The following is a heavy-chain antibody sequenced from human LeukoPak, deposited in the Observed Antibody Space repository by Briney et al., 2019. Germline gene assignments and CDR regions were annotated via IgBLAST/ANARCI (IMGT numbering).Heavy chain of an antibody. CDR1: GFTFSSYG. Sequence: GGSLRLSCAASGFTFSSYGIHWVRQAPGKGLEWVAVISYDGSNKYYAESVKGRFTISRDNSKNTLYLQMNSLRAEDTAVYYCARDRGGYEFFEYWGQGTLVTVSS. CDR2: ISYDGSNK. J-gene: IGHJ4*02. D-gene: IGHD5-12*01. CDR3: ARDRGGYEFFEY. V-gene: IGHV3-30*03.